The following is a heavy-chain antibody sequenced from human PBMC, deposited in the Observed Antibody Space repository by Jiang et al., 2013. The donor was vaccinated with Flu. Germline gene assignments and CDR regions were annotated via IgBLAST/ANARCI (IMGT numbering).Heavy chain of an antibody. Sequence: GPGLVKPSETLSLTCTVSGGSISSSSYYWGWIRQPPGKGLEWIGSIYYSGSTYYNPSLKSRVTISVDTSKNQFSLKLSSVTAADTAVYYCVREWGVLAVAGPIWGQGTLVTVSS. CDR1: GGSISSSSYY. CDR3: VREWGVLAVAGPI. V-gene: IGHV4-39*07. J-gene: IGHJ4*02. D-gene: IGHD6-19*01. CDR2: IYYSGST.